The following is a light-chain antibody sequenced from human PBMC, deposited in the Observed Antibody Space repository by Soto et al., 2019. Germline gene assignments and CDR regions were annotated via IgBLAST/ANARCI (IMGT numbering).Light chain of an antibody. J-gene: IGKJ4*02. CDR2: GAS. V-gene: IGKV3-11*01. CDR3: QQRSNWPPLT. CDR1: QSVSSY. Sequence: EIVLTQSPATLSLSPGERATLSCRASQSVSSYLAWYQQKPGQAPRLLNYGASNRATGIPARFSGSGPATDFTLTISSLEPEDFAVYYCQQRSNWPPLTVGGGTKVEIK.